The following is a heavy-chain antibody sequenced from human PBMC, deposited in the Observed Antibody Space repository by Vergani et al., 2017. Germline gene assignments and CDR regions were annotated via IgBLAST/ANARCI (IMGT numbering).Heavy chain of an antibody. CDR1: GFKFSDLY. CDR3: AKNPGISTTRHYYAMDV. J-gene: IGHJ6*02. CDR2: ISPGASTV. D-gene: IGHD1-14*01. V-gene: IGHV3-11*04. Sequence: LEESGGGSVKPGGSLRLSCAASGFKFSDLYMSWIRQAPGKGLGWVSHISPGASTVSYTDSVTGRLTVSRDNDNNSLTLDMTTLRVEDTAVYYCAKNPGISTTRHYYAMDVGGQGTTVTVSS.